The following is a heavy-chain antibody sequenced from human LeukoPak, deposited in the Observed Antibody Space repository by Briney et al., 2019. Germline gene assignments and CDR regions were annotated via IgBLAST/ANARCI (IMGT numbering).Heavy chain of an antibody. CDR3: ARDNSGWYLHFDY. D-gene: IGHD6-19*01. J-gene: IGHJ4*02. CDR1: GFTFSSYA. CDR2: ISYDGSNK. Sequence: GGSLRLSCAASGFTFSSYAMHWVRQAPGKGLEWVAVISYDGSNKYYADSVKGRFTISRDNSKNTLYLQMNSLRAEVTAVYYCARDNSGWYLHFDYWGQGTLVTVSS. V-gene: IGHV3-30-3*01.